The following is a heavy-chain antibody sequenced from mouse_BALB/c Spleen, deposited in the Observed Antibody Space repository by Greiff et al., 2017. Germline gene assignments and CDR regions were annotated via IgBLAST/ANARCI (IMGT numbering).Heavy chain of an antibody. V-gene: IGHV1-7*01. CDR3: ASAVYAYDEDGAG. D-gene: IGHD2-2*01. CDR1: GYTFTSYW. Sequence: VKLVESGAELAKPGASVKMSCKASGYTFTSYWMHWVKLRPGQGLEWIGYINPSTGYTEYNQKFKDKATLTADKSSSTAYLQLSSLTSEDSAVYYCASAVYAYDEDGAGGGQGTTLTVSS. J-gene: IGHJ2*01. CDR2: INPSTGYT.